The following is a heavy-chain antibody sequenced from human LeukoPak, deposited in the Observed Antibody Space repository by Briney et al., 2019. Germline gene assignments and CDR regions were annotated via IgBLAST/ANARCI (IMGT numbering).Heavy chain of an antibody. D-gene: IGHD3-22*01. CDR1: GASFNSDDQY. V-gene: IGHV4-31*03. CDR3: SRGLDSRKLGY. CDR2: IHPSGML. Sequence: SQTLSLTCTVSGASFNSDDQYWHWIRQSPGKGLEWIGSIHPSGMLYNKPSLESRVTMSRDTTKNQFSLNLNSVTAAATAVYFCSRGLDSRKLGYWGQGILVTVSS. J-gene: IGHJ4*02.